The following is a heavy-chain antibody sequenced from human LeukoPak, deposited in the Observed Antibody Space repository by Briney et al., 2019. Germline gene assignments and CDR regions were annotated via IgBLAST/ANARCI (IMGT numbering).Heavy chain of an antibody. Sequence: ASVKVSCKASGYTFTSYDINWVRQATGQGLGWMGWMNPNSGSTGYAQKFQGRVTITRNTSISTAYMELSSLRSEDTAVYYCARGHYYDFWSGYYTRYYYYYMDVWGKGTTVTVSS. CDR1: GYTFTSYD. CDR3: ARGHYYDFWSGYYTRYYYYYMDV. CDR2: MNPNSGST. D-gene: IGHD3-3*01. V-gene: IGHV1-8*01. J-gene: IGHJ6*03.